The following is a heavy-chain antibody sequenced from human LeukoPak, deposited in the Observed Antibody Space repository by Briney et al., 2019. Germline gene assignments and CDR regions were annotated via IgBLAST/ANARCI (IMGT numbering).Heavy chain of an antibody. CDR2: IGSSGDTI. J-gene: IGHJ4*02. CDR1: GFTFGTYS. D-gene: IGHD4-11*01. CDR3: ARYDYSNSYLDY. Sequence: GGSLRLSCTASGFTFGTYSMNWVRQAPGEGLEWVSYIGSSGDTIYNADSLKGRFTISRDNAKDSLYLQMNNLRAEDTAVYYCARYDYSNSYLDYWGQGILVTVSP. V-gene: IGHV3-48*04.